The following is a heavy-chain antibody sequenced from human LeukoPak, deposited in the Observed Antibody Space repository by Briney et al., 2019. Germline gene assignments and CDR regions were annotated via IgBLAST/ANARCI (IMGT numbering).Heavy chain of an antibody. V-gene: IGHV3-15*01. CDR3: TTDGYDSSGYYDY. D-gene: IGHD3-22*01. J-gene: IGHJ4*02. CDR1: GFTFSNAW. Sequence: GGSLRLSCAASGFTFSNAWMSWVRQAPGKGLEWVGRIKSKTDGGTTDYAAPVKGRFTISRDDSKNTLYLQMNSLKTEDTAVYYCTTDGYDSSGYYDYWGQGTLVTVSS. CDR2: IKSKTDGGTT.